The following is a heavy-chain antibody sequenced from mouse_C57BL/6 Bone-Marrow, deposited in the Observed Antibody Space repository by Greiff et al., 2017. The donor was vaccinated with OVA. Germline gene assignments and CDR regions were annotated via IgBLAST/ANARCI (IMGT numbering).Heavy chain of an antibody. J-gene: IGHJ2*01. Sequence: VQLQQSGPELVKPGASVKISCKAYGDVVGGDCMHWVKQSSEKSLEWIGEINPSTGGTSYNQKFKGKATLTVDKSSSTAYMQLKSLTSEDSAVYYCARWDYYGSPYFDYWGQGTTLTVSS. V-gene: IGHV1-43*01. CDR2: INPSTGGT. D-gene: IGHD1-1*01. CDR1: GDVVGGDC. CDR3: ARWDYYGSPYFDY.